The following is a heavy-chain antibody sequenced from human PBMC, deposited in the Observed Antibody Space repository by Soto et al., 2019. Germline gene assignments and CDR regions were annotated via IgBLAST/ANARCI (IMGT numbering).Heavy chain of an antibody. V-gene: IGHV4-39*01. J-gene: IGHJ4*02. D-gene: IGHD6-19*01. Sequence: QLQLQESGPGLVKPSETLSLTCTVSGGSISSSSYYLGWIRQPPGKGLEWIGSIYYSGSTYYNPSLKSRVTISVDTSKNQFSLKLSSVTAADTAVYYCARHDRQWLAQTYYFDYWGQGTLVTVSS. CDR3: ARHDRQWLAQTYYFDY. CDR1: GGSISSSSYY. CDR2: IYYSGST.